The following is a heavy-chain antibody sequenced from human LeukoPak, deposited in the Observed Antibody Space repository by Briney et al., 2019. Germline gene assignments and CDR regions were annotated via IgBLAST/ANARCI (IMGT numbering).Heavy chain of an antibody. V-gene: IGHV4-39*07. D-gene: IGHD3-9*01. CDR2: INHSGST. Sequence: SETLSLTCTVSGGSISSSSYYWSWIRQPPGKGLEWIGEINHSGSTNYNPSLKSRVTISVDTSKNQFSLKLSSVTAADTAVYYCVRGLLRYFDWPRVGWFDPWGQGTLVTVSS. CDR1: GGSISSSSYY. CDR3: VRGLLRYFDWPRVGWFDP. J-gene: IGHJ5*02.